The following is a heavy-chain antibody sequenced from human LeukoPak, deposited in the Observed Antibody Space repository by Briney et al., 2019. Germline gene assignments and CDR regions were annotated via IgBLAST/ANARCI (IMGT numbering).Heavy chain of an antibody. V-gene: IGHV3-11*01. CDR3: AGVKGSGSYYSRYQYYYMDV. CDR1: GFTFSDYY. D-gene: IGHD3-10*01. J-gene: IGHJ6*03. CDR2: ISSSGSTI. Sequence: GGSLRLSCAASGFTFSDYYMSWIRQAPGKGLEWVSYISSSGSTIYYADSVKGRFTISRDNAKNSLYLQMNSLRAEDTAVYYCAGVKGSGSYYSRYQYYYMDVWGKGTTVTVSS.